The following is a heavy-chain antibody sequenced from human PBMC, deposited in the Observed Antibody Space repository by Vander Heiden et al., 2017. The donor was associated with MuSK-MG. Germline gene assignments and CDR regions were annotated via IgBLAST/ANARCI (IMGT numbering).Heavy chain of an antibody. D-gene: IGHD6-6*01. CDR1: GFTFSSYA. V-gene: IGHV3-23*01. J-gene: IGHJ4*02. CDR2: ISGSGGST. Sequence: EVQLLESGGGLVQPGGSLRLSCAASGFTFSSYAMSWVRQAPGKGLEWVSAISGSGGSTYYADAVKGRFTISRDNSKNTLYLQMKSMRAEETAVYYYAKEVAARPGGWIDYWGQGTMVTVYS. CDR3: AKEVAARPGGWIDY.